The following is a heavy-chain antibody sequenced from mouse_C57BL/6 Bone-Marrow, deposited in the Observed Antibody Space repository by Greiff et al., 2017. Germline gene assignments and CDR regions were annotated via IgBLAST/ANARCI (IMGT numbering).Heavy chain of an antibody. Sequence: QVQLQQPGAELVKPGASVKLSCKASGFTFTSYWMHWVKQRPGRGLEWIGRIDPNSGGTKYNEKFKSKATLTADKPYSTAYMQLSSLPSADTAVSYCARSYSAGVYYYALDYWGQGTSVTVSS. CDR2: IDPNSGGT. CDR1: GFTFTSYW. CDR3: ARSYSAGVYYYALDY. V-gene: IGHV1-72*01. J-gene: IGHJ4*01. D-gene: IGHD6-5*01.